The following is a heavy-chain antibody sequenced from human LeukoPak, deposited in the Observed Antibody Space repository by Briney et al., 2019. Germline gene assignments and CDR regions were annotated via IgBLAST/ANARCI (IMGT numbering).Heavy chain of an antibody. CDR2: IFTSGST. D-gene: IGHD3-10*01. CDR1: GDSISSYY. CDR3: ARGEGTLHYMDV. Sequence: PSETLSLTCNVSGDSISSYYWTWIRQPAGKGLQWIGRIFTSGSTSYNPSLKSRLTISLDMSKNQFSLKLTSVTAADTAVYFCARGEGTLHYMDVWGKGTTVTISS. V-gene: IGHV4-4*07. J-gene: IGHJ6*03.